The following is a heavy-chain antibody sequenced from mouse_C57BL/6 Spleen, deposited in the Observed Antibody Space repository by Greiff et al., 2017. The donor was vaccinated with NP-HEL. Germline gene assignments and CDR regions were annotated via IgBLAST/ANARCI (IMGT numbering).Heavy chain of an antibody. J-gene: IGHJ4*01. CDR1: GFTFSDYG. Sequence: DVMLVESGGGLVKPGGSLKLSCAASGFTFSDYGMHWVRQAPEKGLEWVAYISSGSSTIYYADTVKGRFTISRDNAKNTLFLQMTSLRSEDTAMYYCARKYRGAMDYWGQGTSVTVSS. CDR3: ARKYRGAMDY. D-gene: IGHD2-14*01. CDR2: ISSGSSTI. V-gene: IGHV5-17*01.